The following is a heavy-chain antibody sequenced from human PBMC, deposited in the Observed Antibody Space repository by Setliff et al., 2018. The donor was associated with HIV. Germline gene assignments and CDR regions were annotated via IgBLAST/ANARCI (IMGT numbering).Heavy chain of an antibody. CDR1: GYTFTTYG. Sequence: ASVKVSCKTSGYTFTTYGITWVRQAPGQGLEWMGWIYTYNGNTDYAERFQGRVTMTTDTSTSTAYMELRSLRSDDTAVYYCARGPDSYDSSGYYASFDSWGQGTLVTVSS. CDR3: ARGPDSYDSSGYYASFDS. J-gene: IGHJ4*02. D-gene: IGHD3-22*01. V-gene: IGHV1-18*01. CDR2: IYTYNGNT.